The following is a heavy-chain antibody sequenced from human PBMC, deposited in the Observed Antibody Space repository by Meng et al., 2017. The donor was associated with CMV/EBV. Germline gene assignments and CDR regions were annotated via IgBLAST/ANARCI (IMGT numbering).Heavy chain of an antibody. CDR3: AKDGYNRGGSFDY. V-gene: IGHV3-11*01. J-gene: IGHJ4*02. Sequence: GESLKISCAAPGFTFSDYYMSWIRQAPGKGLEWVSYISSSGSTIYYADSVKGRFTISRDNAKNSLYLQMNSLRAEDTAVYYCAKDGYNRGGSFDYWGQGTLVTVSS. CDR1: GFTFSDYY. CDR2: ISSSGSTI. D-gene: IGHD5-24*01.